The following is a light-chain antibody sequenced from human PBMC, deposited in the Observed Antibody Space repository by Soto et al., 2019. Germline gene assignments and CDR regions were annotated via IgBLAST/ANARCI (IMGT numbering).Light chain of an antibody. J-gene: IGKJ1*01. CDR2: AAS. Sequence: DIQMTQSPSSLSASVGDRVTITCRASQSVGSYLSWYQHRPGEAPKLLIYAASSLQSCVPSRFSGSGSGTDFTLTISSLQPEDFATYSCQQNYNAPPTFGQGTQVAIK. V-gene: IGKV1-39*01. CDR1: QSVGSY. CDR3: QQNYNAPPT.